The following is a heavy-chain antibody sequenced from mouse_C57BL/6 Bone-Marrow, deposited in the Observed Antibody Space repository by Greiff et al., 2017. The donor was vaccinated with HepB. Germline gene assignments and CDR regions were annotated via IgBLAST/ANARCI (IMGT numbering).Heavy chain of an antibody. Sequence: VKLMESGAELVRPGASVTLSCKASGYTFTDYEMHWVKQTPVHGLEWIGAIDPETGGTAYNQKFKGKAILTADKSSSTAYMELRSLTSEDSAVYYCTIYYYFDYWGQGTTLTVSS. D-gene: IGHD1-1*01. J-gene: IGHJ2*01. V-gene: IGHV1-15*01. CDR3: TIYYYFDY. CDR2: IDPETGGT. CDR1: GYTFTDYE.